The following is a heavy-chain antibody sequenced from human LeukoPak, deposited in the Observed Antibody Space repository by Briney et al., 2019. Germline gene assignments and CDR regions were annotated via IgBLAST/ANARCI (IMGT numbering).Heavy chain of an antibody. V-gene: IGHV1-2*06. Sequence: GASVKVSCKASGYTFTGYYMHWVRQAPGQGLEWMGRINPNSGGTNYAQKLQGRVTMTTDTSTSTAYMELRSLRSDDTAVYYCAREGSGYCSSTSCYSDAFDIWGQGTMVTVSS. J-gene: IGHJ3*02. CDR1: GYTFTGYY. CDR2: INPNSGGT. D-gene: IGHD2-2*01. CDR3: AREGSGYCSSTSCYSDAFDI.